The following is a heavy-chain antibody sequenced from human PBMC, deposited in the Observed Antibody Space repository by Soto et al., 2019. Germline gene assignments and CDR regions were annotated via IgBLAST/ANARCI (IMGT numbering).Heavy chain of an antibody. D-gene: IGHD1-26*01. V-gene: IGHV2-70*01. CDR2: IDWDDDK. Sequence: SGPTLVNPTQTLTLTCTFSGFSLSTSAMCVSWIRQPPGKALEWLALIDWDDDKYYSTFLKTRLTISKDTSRNQVVLTMTKMDPVDTATYFCARTRLSGGRYTFFDYWGQGALVTFSS. CDR1: GFSLSTSAMC. CDR3: ARTRLSGGRYTFFDY. J-gene: IGHJ4*02.